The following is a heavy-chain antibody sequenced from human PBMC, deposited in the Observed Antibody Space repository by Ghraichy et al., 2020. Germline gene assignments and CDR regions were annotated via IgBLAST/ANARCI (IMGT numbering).Heavy chain of an antibody. CDR2: LSSSGDYT. Sequence: GGSLRLSCAASGFTFSSYAMNWVRQAPGKGLEWVSTLSSSGDYTYYADSLKGRFTISRDNSKNTLYLQMNSLRAEDTALYYCFKGSHGGWKTTVTTLDYWGQGTLVTVSS. V-gene: IGHV3-23*01. J-gene: IGHJ4*02. CDR3: FKGSHGGWKTTVTTLDY. CDR1: GFTFSSYA. D-gene: IGHD4-17*01.